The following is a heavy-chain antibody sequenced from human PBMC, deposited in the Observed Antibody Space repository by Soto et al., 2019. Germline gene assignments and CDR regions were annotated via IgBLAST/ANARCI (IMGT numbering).Heavy chain of an antibody. D-gene: IGHD5-18*01. Sequence: GGSLRLSCAACGFTFSSYAMSWVRHAPGKGLEWVSAISGSGGSTYYADSVKGRFTISRDNSKNTLYLQMNSLRAEDTAVYYCAKDKLVGYSYPNWFDPWGQGTLVTVSS. CDR1: GFTFSSYA. J-gene: IGHJ5*02. V-gene: IGHV3-23*01. CDR3: AKDKLVGYSYPNWFDP. CDR2: ISGSGGST.